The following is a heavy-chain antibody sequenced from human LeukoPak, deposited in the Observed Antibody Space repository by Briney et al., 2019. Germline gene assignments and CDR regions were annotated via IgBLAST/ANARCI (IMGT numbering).Heavy chain of an antibody. V-gene: IGHV4-39*07. CDR1: GGSISSSSYY. CDR3: ASLHSSGWIDY. CDR2: IYYSGST. D-gene: IGHD6-19*01. Sequence: PSETLSLTCTVSGGSISSSSYYWGWIRQPPGKGLEWIGSIYYSGSTYYNPSLKSRVTISVDTSKNQFSLKLSSVTAADTAVYYCASLHSSGWIDYWGQGTLVTVSS. J-gene: IGHJ4*02.